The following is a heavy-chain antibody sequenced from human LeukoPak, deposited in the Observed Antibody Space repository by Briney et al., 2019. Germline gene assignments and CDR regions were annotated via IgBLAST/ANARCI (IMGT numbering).Heavy chain of an antibody. CDR2: IYYSGST. Sequence: SETLSLTCTVSGGSISSGGYYWSWIRQHPGKGLEWLGYIYYSGSTYYNPSLKSRVTISVDTSKNQFSLKLSSVTAADTAVYYCARVDYGDYRFDYWGQGTLVTVSS. J-gene: IGHJ4*02. V-gene: IGHV4-31*03. D-gene: IGHD4-17*01. CDR1: GGSISSGGYY. CDR3: ARVDYGDYRFDY.